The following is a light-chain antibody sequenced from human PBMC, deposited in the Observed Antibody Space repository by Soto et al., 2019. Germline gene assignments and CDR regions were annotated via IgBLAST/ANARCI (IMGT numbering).Light chain of an antibody. Sequence: EIVLTQSPGTLSLSPGERATLSCRASQSVSSSQLAWYQQKPGQAPRLLIYGASTTATGIPDRFSGGGSGTDFTLTISRLEPEDFAVYYCQQFGSSPEYPFVLGTKLEVK. CDR1: QSVSSSQ. V-gene: IGKV3-20*01. CDR2: GAS. CDR3: QQFGSSPEYP. J-gene: IGKJ2*01.